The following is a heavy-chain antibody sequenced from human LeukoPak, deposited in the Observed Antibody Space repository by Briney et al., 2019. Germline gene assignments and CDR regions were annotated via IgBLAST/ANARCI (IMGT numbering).Heavy chain of an antibody. CDR1: GDSLSSSSAT. D-gene: IGHD3-22*01. CDR3: ARDLRWMGYYYDSSGYYGGVWFDP. V-gene: IGHV6-1*01. Sequence: PSQTLSLTCAISGDSLSSSSATWNWIRQSPSRGLEWLGRTYYRFKWYNDYAESVKSRITINPDTSKNQFSLKLSSVTAADTAVYYRARDLRWMGYYYDSSGYYGGVWFDPWGQGTLVTVSS. CDR2: TYYRFKWYN. J-gene: IGHJ5*02.